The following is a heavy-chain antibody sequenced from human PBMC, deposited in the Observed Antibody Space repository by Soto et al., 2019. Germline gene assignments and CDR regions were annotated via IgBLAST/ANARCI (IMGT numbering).Heavy chain of an antibody. Sequence: QLQLQESGPGLVKPSETLSLTCTVSGGSISSSSYYWGWIRQPPGKGLEWIGSIYYSGSTSYNRSLKSRVTISVDTSKNQFSLKLSSVTAADTAVYYCARLLCSGGSCYSDYWGQGTLVTVSS. J-gene: IGHJ4*02. CDR1: GGSISSSSYY. CDR2: IYYSGST. V-gene: IGHV4-39*01. CDR3: ARLLCSGGSCYSDY. D-gene: IGHD2-15*01.